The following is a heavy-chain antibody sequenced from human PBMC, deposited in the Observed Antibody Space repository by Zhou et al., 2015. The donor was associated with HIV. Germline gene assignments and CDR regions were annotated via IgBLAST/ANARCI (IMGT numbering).Heavy chain of an antibody. CDR3: ARDRVVVAANNYYYGMDV. D-gene: IGHD2-15*01. J-gene: IGHJ6*02. V-gene: IGHV1-69*01. CDR2: IIPIFGTA. Sequence: QVQLVQSGAEVRKPGSSVKVSCKASGGTFSDYAVSWVRQAPGQGLEWMGGIIPIFGTANYAQKFQGRVTITADESTSTAYMELSSLRSEDTAVYYCARDRVVVAANNYYYGMDVWGQGTTVTVSS. CDR1: GGTFSDYA.